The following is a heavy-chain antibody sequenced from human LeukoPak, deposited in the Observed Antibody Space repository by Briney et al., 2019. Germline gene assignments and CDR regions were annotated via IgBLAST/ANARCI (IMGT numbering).Heavy chain of an antibody. V-gene: IGHV1-69*13. CDR2: IIPIFGTA. Sequence: ASVKVSCKASGGTFSSYAISCVRQAPGQGLEWMGGIIPIFGTANYAQKFQGRVTITADESTSTAYMELSSLRSEDTAVYYCARDHDVAEYYFDYWGRGTLVTVSS. D-gene: IGHD6-19*01. CDR3: ARDHDVAEYYFDY. CDR1: GGTFSSYA. J-gene: IGHJ4*02.